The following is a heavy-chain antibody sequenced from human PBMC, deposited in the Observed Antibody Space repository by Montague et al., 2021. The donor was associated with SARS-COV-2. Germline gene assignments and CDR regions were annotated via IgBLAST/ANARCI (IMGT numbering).Heavy chain of an antibody. CDR1: GGSFSTYS. CDR2: IHHGGST. CDR3: ARLGDGVVPSPILGVGPYYSYYYMED. D-gene: IGHD3-10*01. Sequence: SETLSLTCAVHGGSFSTYSWNWIRQPPGKGLEWIGEIHHGGSTNYNPSLKSRVTISADTSKNQFSLKLTSVAAADTAVYYCARLGDGVVPSPILGVGPYYSYYYMEDGGKGTTVTVSS. V-gene: IGHV4-34*01. J-gene: IGHJ6*03.